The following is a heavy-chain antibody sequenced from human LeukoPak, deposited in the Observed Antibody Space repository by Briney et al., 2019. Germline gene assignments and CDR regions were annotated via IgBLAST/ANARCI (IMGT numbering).Heavy chain of an antibody. Sequence: GRSLRLSCTASGFTFSNYGLLWVRQAAGKGLEWMAITWYDGSKKYYGDSVKGRFTISRDDSKNTLFLQMNSLRAEDTAVYYCARDLGNFDSGSSYLDYWGQGTLVTVSS. CDR1: GFTFSNYG. J-gene: IGHJ4*02. V-gene: IGHV3-33*01. D-gene: IGHD3-10*01. CDR3: ARDLGNFDSGSSYLDY. CDR2: TWYDGSKK.